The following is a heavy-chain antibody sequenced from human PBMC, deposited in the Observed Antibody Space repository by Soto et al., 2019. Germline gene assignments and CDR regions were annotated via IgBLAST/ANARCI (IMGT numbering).Heavy chain of an antibody. J-gene: IGHJ4*02. CDR1: GFTFSSYA. CDR3: ARYYYDSSGYSIFDY. D-gene: IGHD3-22*01. CDR2: ISGSGGST. Sequence: GGSLRHSCAASGFTFSSYAMSRVRQAPGKGLEWVSAISGSGGSTYYADSVKGRFTISRDNSKNTLYLQMNSLRAEDTAVYYCARYYYDSSGYSIFDYWGQGTLVTVSS. V-gene: IGHV3-23*01.